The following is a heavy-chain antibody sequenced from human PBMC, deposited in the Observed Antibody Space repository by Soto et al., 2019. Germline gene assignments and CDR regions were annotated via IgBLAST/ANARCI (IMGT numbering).Heavy chain of an antibody. J-gene: IGHJ5*01. V-gene: IGHV1-2*02. D-gene: IGHD2-2*02. CDR1: GYTFSGYH. CDR2: INVYNGET. Sequence: ASVKVSCKASGYTFSGYHMHWVRQAPGQGLEWMGWINVYNGETNIAQKFQGRVAMTRDKSITTAYVELSRLRFDDTAVYFCAREGATRRPSRPAIGWLESWGQGTLVTVSS. CDR3: AREGATRRPSRPAIGWLES.